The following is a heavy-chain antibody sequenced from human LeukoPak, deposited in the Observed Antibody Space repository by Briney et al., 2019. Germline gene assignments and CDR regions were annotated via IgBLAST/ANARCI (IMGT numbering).Heavy chain of an antibody. V-gene: IGHV3-7*01. CDR3: ARDLSYFDY. J-gene: IGHJ4*02. CDR1: GFTFSTTW. Sequence: GGSLRLSCAASGFTFSTTWMTWVRQAPGKGLEWVAKMRQDGSTKYYVDSVKGRFTISRDNAKKSLYLQMNSLRVEDTAVYYCARDLSYFDYWGQGILVTVSS. CDR2: MRQDGSTK.